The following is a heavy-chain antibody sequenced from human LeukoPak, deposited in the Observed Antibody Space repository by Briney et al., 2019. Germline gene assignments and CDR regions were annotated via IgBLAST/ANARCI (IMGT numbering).Heavy chain of an antibody. V-gene: IGHV4-61*02. CDR3: ARWYSSSTGDRFDA. Sequence: SQTLCLTCSVSGGSIRSGSYYWSWIRQPAGKGLELIGRIYTSGTTHYNPSLKSRVTITVDTSKIQFSVKLTSVTAADTAVYYCARWYSSSTGDRFDAWGQGTQVTVSS. CDR1: GGSIRSGSYY. J-gene: IGHJ4*02. D-gene: IGHD6-19*01. CDR2: IYTSGTT.